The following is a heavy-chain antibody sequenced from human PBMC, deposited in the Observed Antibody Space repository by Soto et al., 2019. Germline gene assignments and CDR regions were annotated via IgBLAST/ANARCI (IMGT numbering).Heavy chain of an antibody. CDR1: GGTFSSYA. J-gene: IGHJ6*02. CDR3: AGEGYCSSTSCYPGGMDV. D-gene: IGHD2-2*01. Sequence: QVQLVQSGAEVKKPGSSVKVSCKASGGTFSSYAISWVRQAPGQGLEWMGGIIPILGTANYAQKFQGRVTITADESTSTAYTGLSSLRSEDTAVYYCAGEGYCSSTSCYPGGMDVWGQGTTVTVSS. CDR2: IIPILGTA. V-gene: IGHV1-69*01.